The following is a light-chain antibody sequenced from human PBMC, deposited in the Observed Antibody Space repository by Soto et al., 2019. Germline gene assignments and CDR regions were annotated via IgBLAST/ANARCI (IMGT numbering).Light chain of an antibody. CDR3: QQYDILPIT. V-gene: IGKV1-33*01. CDR1: QDINIY. Sequence: DIQMTQSPSSLFASVGDRVTITCQATQDINIYLNWYQQKPGKAPNLLIYDSSNLEIGVPSRFSGSGSWTHFTFTISSLQTEDIGTYYCQQYDILPITFGRGTRLEIK. CDR2: DSS. J-gene: IGKJ5*01.